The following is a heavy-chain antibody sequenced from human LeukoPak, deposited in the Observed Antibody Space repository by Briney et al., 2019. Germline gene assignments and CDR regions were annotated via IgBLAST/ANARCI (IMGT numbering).Heavy chain of an antibody. CDR3: ASQYDYVWGSYRSSWFDY. Sequence: PSETLSLTCTVSGGSISSSSYYWGWIRQPPGKGLEWIGSIYYSGSTYYNPSLKSRVTISVDTFKNQFSLKLSSVTAADTAVYYCASQYDYVWGSYRSSWFDYWGQGTLVTVSS. D-gene: IGHD3-16*02. CDR2: IYYSGST. J-gene: IGHJ4*02. V-gene: IGHV4-39*01. CDR1: GGSISSSSYY.